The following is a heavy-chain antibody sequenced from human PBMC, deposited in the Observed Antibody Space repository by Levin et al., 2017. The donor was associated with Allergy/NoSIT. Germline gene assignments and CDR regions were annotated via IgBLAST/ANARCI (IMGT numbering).Heavy chain of an antibody. CDR2: IYPGDSDT. CDR3: ARLIGDYWPSSPLFDY. CDR1: GYSFTSYW. V-gene: IGHV5-51*01. D-gene: IGHD4-17*01. Sequence: GGSLRLSCKGSGYSFTSYWIGWVRQMPGKGLEWMGIIYPGDSDTRYSPSFQGQVTISADKSISTAYLQWSSLKASDTAMYYCARLIGDYWPSSPLFDYWGQGTLVTVSS. J-gene: IGHJ4*02.